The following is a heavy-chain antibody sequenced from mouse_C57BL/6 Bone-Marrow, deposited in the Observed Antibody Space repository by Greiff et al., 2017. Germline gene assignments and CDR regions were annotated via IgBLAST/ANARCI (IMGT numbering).Heavy chain of an antibody. CDR3: ARERITTVVADISLYYYAMDY. V-gene: IGHV1-26*01. J-gene: IGHJ4*01. CDR2: INPNNGGT. CDR1: GYTFTDYY. D-gene: IGHD1-1*01. Sequence: EVQLQQSGPELVKPGASVKISCKASGYTFTDYYMNWVKQSHGKSLEWIGDINPNNGGTSYNQKFKGKATLTVDKSSSTAYMELRSLTSEDSAVYYCARERITTVVADISLYYYAMDYWGQGTSVTVSS.